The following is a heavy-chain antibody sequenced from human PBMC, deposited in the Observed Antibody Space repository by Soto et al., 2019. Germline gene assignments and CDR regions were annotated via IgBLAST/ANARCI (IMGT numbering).Heavy chain of an antibody. J-gene: IGHJ3*02. Sequence: GGSLRLSCAASGFPFNTYAMSWVRQSPGQGLEWVSSISVSGFSTYYADSVKGRFSISSDISKNTLFLQMNSLRADDTAVYFCATVTVGRPSDTWGQGTMVNVSS. CDR2: ISVSGFST. CDR1: GFPFNTYA. D-gene: IGHD2-21*02. V-gene: IGHV3-23*01. CDR3: ATVTVGRPSDT.